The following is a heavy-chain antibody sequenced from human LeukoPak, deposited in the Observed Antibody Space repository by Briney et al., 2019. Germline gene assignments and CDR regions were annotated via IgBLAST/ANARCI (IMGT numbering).Heavy chain of an antibody. CDR1: GASIRTFY. J-gene: IGHJ4*02. CDR2: LYYSGST. Sequence: KTSETLSLTCTVSGASIRTFYGSWIRQPPGKGLECIGSLYYSGSTYYNPSLKSRVTISVDTSKNQFSLKLSSVTAADTAVYYCARLTVSLLVWFGEDYWGQGTLVTVSS. V-gene: IGHV4-39*01. CDR3: ARLTVSLLVWFGEDY. D-gene: IGHD3-10*01.